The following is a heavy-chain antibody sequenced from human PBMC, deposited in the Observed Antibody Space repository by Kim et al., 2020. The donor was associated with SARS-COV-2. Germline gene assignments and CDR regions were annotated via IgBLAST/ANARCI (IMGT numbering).Heavy chain of an antibody. CDR2: IWYDGSKK. CDR1: GFTFRSFG. V-gene: IGHV3-33*06. D-gene: IGHD2-2*01. CDR3: AKDLGGCNSISCSYYFDL. J-gene: IGHJ4*02. Sequence: GGSLRLSCGGYGFTFRSFGMNWVRQVPGKGLEWVAVIWYDGSKKFYADSVKGRFTISGDNSQNMVYLQMNSLRVEDTAVYYCAKDLGGCNSISCSYYFDLWAQGSLVTVSS.